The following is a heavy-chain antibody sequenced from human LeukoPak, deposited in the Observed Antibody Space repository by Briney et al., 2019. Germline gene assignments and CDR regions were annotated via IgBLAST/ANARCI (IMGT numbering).Heavy chain of an antibody. CDR2: IFSTGST. J-gene: IGHJ5*02. CDR1: GGSISSGVYY. D-gene: IGHD3-22*01. CDR3: ARGAPSSGYTHT. V-gene: IGHV4-31*03. Sequence: TLSLTCTVSGGSISSGVYYWPWIRQHPGKGLEWVGYIFSTGSTYYKQYIQSRVTISLATSKNQFSPKLSSVTAADTAVYYCARGAPSSGYTHTWGEGTLVTVSS.